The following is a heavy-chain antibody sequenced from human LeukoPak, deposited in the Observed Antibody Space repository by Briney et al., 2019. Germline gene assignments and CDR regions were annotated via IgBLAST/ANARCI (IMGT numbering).Heavy chain of an antibody. Sequence: GGSLRLSCAASGFTLSSYAMSWVRQAPGKGLEWVSSISASRGSTNYADSVKGRFTISRDNSKNTVYLQMNSLRAEDTAVYYCAKVMKGSERLTMVRGVIIKTAGLYYMDVWGKGTTVTVSS. CDR3: AKVMKGSERLTMVRGVIIKTAGLYYMDV. V-gene: IGHV3-23*01. D-gene: IGHD3-10*01. CDR2: ISASRGST. CDR1: GFTLSSYA. J-gene: IGHJ6*03.